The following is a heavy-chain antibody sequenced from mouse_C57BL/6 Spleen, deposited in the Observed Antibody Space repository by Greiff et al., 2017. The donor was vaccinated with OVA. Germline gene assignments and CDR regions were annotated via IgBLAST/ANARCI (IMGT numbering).Heavy chain of an antibody. D-gene: IGHD2-4*01. CDR2: INPYNGGT. Sequence: VQLQQSGPVLVKPGASVKMSCKASGYTFTDYYMNWVKQSHGKSLEWIGVINPYNGGTSYNQKFKGKATLTVDKSSSTAYMELNSLTSEDSAVYYCARRDYDYFDYWGQGTTLTVSS. V-gene: IGHV1-19*01. CDR1: GYTFTDYY. J-gene: IGHJ2*01. CDR3: ARRDYDYFDY.